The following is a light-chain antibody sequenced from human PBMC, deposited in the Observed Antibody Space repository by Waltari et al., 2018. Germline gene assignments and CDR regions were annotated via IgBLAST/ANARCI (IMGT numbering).Light chain of an antibody. Sequence: ETVMTQSPGTLSVSPGDRVILSRRASQSVGSELAWYQQRPGQTPRLLIYGASTRVTGLPARFSGSGSGTEFTLTISSLQSEDFGLYYCQQYDNWPLTFGGGTKVEIK. V-gene: IGKV3-15*01. CDR3: QQYDNWPLT. CDR2: GAS. CDR1: QSVGSE. J-gene: IGKJ4*01.